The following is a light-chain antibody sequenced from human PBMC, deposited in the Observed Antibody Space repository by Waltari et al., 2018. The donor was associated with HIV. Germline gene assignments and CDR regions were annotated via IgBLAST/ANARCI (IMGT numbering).Light chain of an antibody. J-gene: IGKJ1*01. V-gene: IGKV3-15*01. CDR2: AAS. CDR3: QQYYDWPT. CDR1: QSVGSN. Sequence: EIVMTQSPANLSLSPGERAALSCRAGQSVGSNLAWYQQKPGRAPSLLIYAASTRATGIPARFSGSGSGTEFTLTISSLQSGDCAVYYCQQYYDWPTFGQGTKVEIK.